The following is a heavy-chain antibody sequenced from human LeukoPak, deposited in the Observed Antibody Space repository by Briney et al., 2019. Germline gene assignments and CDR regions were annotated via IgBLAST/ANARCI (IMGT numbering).Heavy chain of an antibody. CDR3: ARYSLYCSSTSCYSPYYYYGMDV. D-gene: IGHD2-2*01. CDR2: MNPNRGNT. CDR1: GYTFTIYD. Sequence: GASVNVSYKASGYTFTIYDINWVRQAPGQGREWMGWMNPNRGNTGYAQKFQGRVTMTRNTSISTAYMELSSLRSEDTAVYYCARYSLYCSSTSCYSPYYYYGMDVWGQGTTVTVSS. V-gene: IGHV1-8*01. J-gene: IGHJ6*02.